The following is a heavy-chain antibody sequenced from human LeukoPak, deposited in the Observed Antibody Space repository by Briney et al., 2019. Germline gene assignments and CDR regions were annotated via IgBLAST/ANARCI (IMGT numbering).Heavy chain of an antibody. J-gene: IGHJ4*02. Sequence: EASVKVSCKASGYTFTSYDINWVRQATGQGLEWMGWMNPNSGNTGYAQKLQGRVTMTSDMSISTVYTELSRLRSDDTAVYYCATTMNYYYDDSGAMLSNPRFDFWGQGTLVTVSS. CDR2: MNPNSGNT. D-gene: IGHD3-22*01. V-gene: IGHV1-8*02. CDR1: GYTFTSYD. CDR3: ATTMNYYYDDSGAMLSNPRFDF.